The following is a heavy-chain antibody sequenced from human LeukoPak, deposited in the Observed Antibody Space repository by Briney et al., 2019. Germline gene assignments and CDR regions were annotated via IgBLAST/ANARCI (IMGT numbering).Heavy chain of an antibody. CDR3: ARGGPAAADADY. CDR2: IYYSGST. V-gene: IGHV4-59*01. Sequence: SETLSLTCTVSGGSISNYYWSWIRQPPGKGLEWIGYIYYSGSTNYNPSLKSRVTISVDTSKNQFSLKLSSVTAADTAVYYCARGGPAAADADYWGQGTLVTVSS. J-gene: IGHJ4*02. CDR1: GGSISNYY. D-gene: IGHD6-13*01.